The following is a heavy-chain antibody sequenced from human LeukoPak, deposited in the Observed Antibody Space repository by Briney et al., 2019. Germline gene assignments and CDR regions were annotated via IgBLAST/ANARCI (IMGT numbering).Heavy chain of an antibody. V-gene: IGHV3-23*01. CDR1: GFTFSSYA. D-gene: IGHD4-17*01. Sequence: TGGSLRLSCAASGFTFSSYAMSWVRQAPGKGLEWVSSISGSNGNTYYADSVKDRFTISRDNSKKMLSLQMNSLGGEDTAVYYCAKGRGTTVTSAANYWGQGTLVTVSS. CDR3: AKGRGTTVTSAANY. J-gene: IGHJ4*02. CDR2: ISGSNGNT.